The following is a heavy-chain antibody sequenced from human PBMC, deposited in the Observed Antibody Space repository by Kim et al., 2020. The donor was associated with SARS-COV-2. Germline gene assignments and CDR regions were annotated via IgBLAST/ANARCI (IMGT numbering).Heavy chain of an antibody. CDR3: AREGGNSGYFARFIDF. CDR1: GGSISSGSYY. D-gene: IGHD5-12*01. V-gene: IGHV4-61*02. Sequence: SETLSLTCTVSGGSISSGSYYWSWIRQPAGKGLEWIGRIYTSGSTNYNPSLKSLVTISVDTSKNQFSLKLSSVTAAETAVYYCAREGGNSGYFARFIDFWGQGILVTVSS. J-gene: IGHJ4*02. CDR2: IYTSGST.